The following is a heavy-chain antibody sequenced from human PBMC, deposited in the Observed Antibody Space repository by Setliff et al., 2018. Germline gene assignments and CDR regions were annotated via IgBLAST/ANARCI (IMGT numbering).Heavy chain of an antibody. Sequence: ASETLSLTCSVSGDSMSTYYWNWIRQSPGKGLEWIGNIYYGGSANYNPSLKSRVTISVDMSKNQFSLRLNSLTAADTAIYYCARGIMFDGSGRWFDYWGQGTLVTVSS. CDR2: IYYGGSA. CDR1: GDSMSTYY. CDR3: ARGIMFDGSGRWFDY. D-gene: IGHD3-10*01. J-gene: IGHJ4*02. V-gene: IGHV4-59*01.